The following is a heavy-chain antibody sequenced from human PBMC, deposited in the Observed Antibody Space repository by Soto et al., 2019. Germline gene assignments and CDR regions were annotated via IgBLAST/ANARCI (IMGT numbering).Heavy chain of an antibody. Sequence: QVQLVQSGAEVKKPGASVKVSCKASGYIFTNYYIHWVRQAPGQGLEWIAIINPLPTSGSTNYAQKFQGRVTVTRDTSTSTVYMELSRLGSEDTAIYYCARDLAAAAYWGQGTLVTVSS. CDR3: ARDLAAAAY. D-gene: IGHD6-13*01. V-gene: IGHV1-46*01. CDR2: INPLPTSGST. J-gene: IGHJ4*02. CDR1: GYIFTNYY.